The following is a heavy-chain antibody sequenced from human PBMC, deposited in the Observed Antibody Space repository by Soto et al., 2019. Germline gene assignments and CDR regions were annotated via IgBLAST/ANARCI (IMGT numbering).Heavy chain of an antibody. V-gene: IGHV3-11*01. CDR1: GFPVNDFY. D-gene: IGHD6-25*01. CDR2: ISSSAGTI. Sequence: AGGALRLSCAASGFPVNDFYMTLIRQAPGKGLEWVSYISSSAGTIYHADSVKGRFTISRDKDKKSLYLEMNNLRADDTAVYYCARVQPASGKYVMDFWGQGNXVTVS. CDR3: ARVQPASGKYVMDF. J-gene: IGHJ6*02.